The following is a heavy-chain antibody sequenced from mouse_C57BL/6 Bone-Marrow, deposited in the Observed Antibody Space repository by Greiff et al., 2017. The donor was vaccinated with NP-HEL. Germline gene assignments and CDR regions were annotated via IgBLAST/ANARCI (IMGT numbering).Heavy chain of an antibody. CDR2: IRNKANGYTS. CDR3: AKSFPIPTTVDYFDY. Sequence: EVNVVESGGGLVQPGGSLSLSCAASGFTFTDYYMSWVRQPPGKALEWFGFIRNKANGYTSEYSSSVKGRFTISRDNSQSILYLQINALRAEDSAAYYCAKSFPIPTTVDYFDYWGQGTTLTVSS. D-gene: IGHD1-1*01. J-gene: IGHJ2*01. CDR1: GFTFTDYY. V-gene: IGHV7-3*01.